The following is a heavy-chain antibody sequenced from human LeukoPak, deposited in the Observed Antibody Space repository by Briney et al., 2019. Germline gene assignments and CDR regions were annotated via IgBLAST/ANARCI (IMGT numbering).Heavy chain of an antibody. CDR3: ARDLEYSSSSGYFDY. Sequence: ASVKVSCKASGGTFSSYAISWVRQAPGQGLEWMGGIIPIFGTANYAQKFQGRVTITTDESTSTAYMELSSLRSEDTAVYYCARDLEYSSSSGYFDYWGQGTLVTVSS. D-gene: IGHD6-6*01. CDR1: GGTFSSYA. J-gene: IGHJ4*02. CDR2: IIPIFGTA. V-gene: IGHV1-69*05.